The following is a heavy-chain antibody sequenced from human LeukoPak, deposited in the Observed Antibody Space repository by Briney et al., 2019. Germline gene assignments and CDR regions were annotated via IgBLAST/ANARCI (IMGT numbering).Heavy chain of an antibody. J-gene: IGHJ4*02. CDR1: GFTFSSYW. V-gene: IGHV3-74*01. Sequence: GGSLRPSCAASGFTFSSYWMHWVRQVPGKGLVWVSRINNGGSTTRYADSVKGRFTISRDNAKNTVYLQMNSLRAEDTAVYYCVRGGVTGSGTYYVLNWGQGTLITVSS. CDR3: VRGGVTGSGTYYVLN. D-gene: IGHD3-10*01. CDR2: INNGGSTT.